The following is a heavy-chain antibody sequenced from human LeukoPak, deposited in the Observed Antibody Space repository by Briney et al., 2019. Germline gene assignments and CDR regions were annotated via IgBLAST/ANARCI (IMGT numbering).Heavy chain of an antibody. CDR3: ARSYDSSGYYYFDY. V-gene: IGHV1-58*02. CDR1: GFTFTSSA. Sequence: GTSVKVSCKASGFTFTSSAMQWVRQARGQRLEWIGWIVVGSGNTNYAQKFQERVTITRDMSTSTAYMELSSLRSEDTAVYYCARSYDSSGYYYFDYWGQGTLVTVSS. J-gene: IGHJ4*02. D-gene: IGHD3-22*01. CDR2: IVVGSGNT.